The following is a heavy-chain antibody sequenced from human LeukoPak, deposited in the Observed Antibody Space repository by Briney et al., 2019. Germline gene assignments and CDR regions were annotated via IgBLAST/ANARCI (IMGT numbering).Heavy chain of an antibody. D-gene: IGHD3-22*01. V-gene: IGHV1-69*04. J-gene: IGHJ4*02. CDR2: IIPIFDIT. Sequence: SVKVSCTASGGTFSSYGISWVRQAPGQGLDWMGRIIPIFDITNYAQNFQGRVTITADKSTSTAYMELSSLRSEDTAVYYCARGAAQYDSSGYQSSPFDYWGQGTLVTVSS. CDR3: ARGAAQYDSSGYQSSPFDY. CDR1: GGTFSSYG.